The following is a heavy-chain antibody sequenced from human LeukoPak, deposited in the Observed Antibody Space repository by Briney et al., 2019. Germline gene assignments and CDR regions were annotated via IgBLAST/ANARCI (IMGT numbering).Heavy chain of an antibody. CDR1: GFTFSSYS. D-gene: IGHD6-13*01. CDR2: ISSGRSTI. V-gene: IGHV3-48*01. J-gene: IGHJ4*02. Sequence: QPGGSLRLSCAASGFTFSSYSMNWVRQAPGKGLEWVSYISSGRSTIYYADSVKGRFTISRDNAKNSLYLQMNSLRAEDTAVYDCVLQQQLVLSYFDYWGQGTLVTVSS. CDR3: VLQQQLVLSYFDY.